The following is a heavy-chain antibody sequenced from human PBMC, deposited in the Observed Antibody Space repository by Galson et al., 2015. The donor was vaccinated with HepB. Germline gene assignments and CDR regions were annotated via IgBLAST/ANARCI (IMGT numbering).Heavy chain of an antibody. CDR2: INPSGGST. CDR1: GYTFTSYY. D-gene: IGHD6-19*01. CDR3: ASPEYSSGWYHAFDI. V-gene: IGHV1-46*01. Sequence: SVKVSCKASGYTFTSYYMHWVRQAPGQGLEWMGIINPSGGSTSYAQKFQGRVTITADKSTSTAYTELSSLRSEDTAVYYCASPEYSSGWYHAFDIWGQGTMVTVSS. J-gene: IGHJ3*02.